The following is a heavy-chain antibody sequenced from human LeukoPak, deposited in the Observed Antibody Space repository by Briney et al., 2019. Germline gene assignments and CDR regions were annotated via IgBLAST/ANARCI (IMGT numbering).Heavy chain of an antibody. CDR3: ARDTSGYRRGSFDY. CDR2: IYYSGST. CDR1: GGSINSYY. D-gene: IGHD3-22*01. V-gene: IGHV4-59*01. Sequence: SETLSLTCTVSGGSINSYYWSWIRQPPGKGLEWIGYIYYSGSTNYNPSLKGRVTISLDTSNNQFSLKLSSVTAADTAVYYCARDTSGYRRGSFDYWGQGTLVTVSS. J-gene: IGHJ4*02.